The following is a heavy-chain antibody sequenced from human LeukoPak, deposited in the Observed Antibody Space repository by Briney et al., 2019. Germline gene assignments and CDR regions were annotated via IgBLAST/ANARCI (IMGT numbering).Heavy chain of an antibody. J-gene: IGHJ6*03. Sequence: ASVKLSCKASGYTFTSYYMHWVRQAPRQGLEWMGLINPTRDGTGYAQKFQGRVTMTRNTSISTAYMELSSLRSEDTAVYYCARGRGYSSGWYPYYYYMDVWGKGTTVTISS. CDR1: GYTFTSYY. CDR2: INPTRDGT. CDR3: ARGRGYSSGWYPYYYYMDV. D-gene: IGHD6-19*01. V-gene: IGHV1-46*01.